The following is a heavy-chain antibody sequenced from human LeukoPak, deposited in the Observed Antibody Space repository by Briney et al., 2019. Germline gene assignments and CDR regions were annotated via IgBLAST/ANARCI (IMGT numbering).Heavy chain of an antibody. V-gene: IGHV4-31*03. CDR1: GGSISSGGHY. D-gene: IGHD2-21*02. CDR2: IYYSGST. J-gene: IGHJ5*02. CDR3: ARGHYCGGDCYLNWFDP. Sequence: PSETLSLTCTVSGGSISSGGHYWSWIRQHPGKGLEWIGYIYYSGSTYYNPSLKSRVTISVDTSKNQFSLKLSSVTAADTAVYYCARGHYCGGDCYLNWFDPWGQGTLVTVSS.